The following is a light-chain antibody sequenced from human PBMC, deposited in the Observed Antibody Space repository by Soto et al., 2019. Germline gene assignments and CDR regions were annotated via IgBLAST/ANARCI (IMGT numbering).Light chain of an antibody. CDR1: SSDVGAYTY. V-gene: IGLV2-8*01. Sequence: QSALTQPPSASGSPGQSVTISCTGTSSDVGAYTYVSWYQQHPGKAPKLMIYGVTERPSGVPDRFSGSKSGNTASLTVSGLQTEDEAYYDCSSYEGSNNYVFGTGTKVTVL. CDR3: SSYEGSNNYV. J-gene: IGLJ1*01. CDR2: GVT.